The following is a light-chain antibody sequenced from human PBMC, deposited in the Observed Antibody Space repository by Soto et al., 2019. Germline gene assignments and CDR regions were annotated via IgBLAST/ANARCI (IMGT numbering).Light chain of an antibody. J-gene: IGKJ1*01. CDR3: QQYGSSPTT. Sequence: EIVLTQSPGTLSLSPVERATLSCRASQSVSSSYLAWYQQKPGQAPRLLIYGASSRATGIPDRFSGSGSGTDFTLTISRLEPEDFAVYYCQQYGSSPTTFGQGTNADIK. CDR2: GAS. CDR1: QSVSSSY. V-gene: IGKV3-20*01.